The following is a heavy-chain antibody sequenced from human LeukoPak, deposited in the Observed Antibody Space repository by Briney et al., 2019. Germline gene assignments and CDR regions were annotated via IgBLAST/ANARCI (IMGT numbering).Heavy chain of an antibody. D-gene: IGHD3-3*01. CDR2: IYYSGST. V-gene: IGHV4-39*01. Sequence: SETMSLTCTVSGGSISSSSYYWGWIRWPPGKGLEWIGSIYYSGSTYYNPSLKSRVTISVDTSKNQFSLKLSSVTAADTAVYYCARHINGGPYDSLDVWGQGTTVTVSS. J-gene: IGHJ6*02. CDR1: GGSISSSSYY. CDR3: ARHINGGPYDSLDV.